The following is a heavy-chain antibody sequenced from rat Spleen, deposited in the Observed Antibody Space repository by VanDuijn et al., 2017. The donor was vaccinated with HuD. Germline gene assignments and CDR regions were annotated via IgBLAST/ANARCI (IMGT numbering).Heavy chain of an antibody. J-gene: IGHJ1*01. Sequence: EVQLVESGGGLVQPGRSLKLSCAASGFTLSNSGMHWIRQAPTKGLEWVASISPSGGITDYRDSVKGRFTISRDIVKSTLYLQMNSLRSEDTATYYCTRGWYFDFWGPGTMVTVSS. V-gene: IGHV5-19*01. CDR3: TRGWYFDF. CDR1: GFTLSNSG. CDR2: ISPSGGIT.